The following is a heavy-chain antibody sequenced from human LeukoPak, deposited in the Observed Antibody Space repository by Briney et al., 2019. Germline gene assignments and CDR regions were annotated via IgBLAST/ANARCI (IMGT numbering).Heavy chain of an antibody. CDR1: GGSISSSSYY. Sequence: SETLSLTCTVSGGSISSSSYYWDWIRQPPGKGLEWIGNIDYSGSTYYNPSLKSRVTISVDTSKNQFSLKLSSVTTADTAVYYCARVEEGYGSGRRGNFYYYYMDVWGKGTTVTISS. V-gene: IGHV4-39*07. D-gene: IGHD3-10*01. CDR3: ARVEEGYGSGRRGNFYYYYMDV. J-gene: IGHJ6*03. CDR2: IDYSGST.